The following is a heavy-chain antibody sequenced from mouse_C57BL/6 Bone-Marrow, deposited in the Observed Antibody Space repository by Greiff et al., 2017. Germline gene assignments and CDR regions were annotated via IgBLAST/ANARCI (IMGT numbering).Heavy chain of an antibody. V-gene: IGHV5-16*01. CDR1: GFTFSDYY. CDR3: AREGGYCYFDV. J-gene: IGHJ1*03. Sequence: EVQLVEPEGGLVQPGSSMKLSCTASGFTFSDYYMAWVRQVPEKGLEWVANINYDGSSTYYLDSLTSRFIISRDNATNILYLQISSLKTEDTAKYYCAREGGYCYFDVWGTGTTVTVSS. CDR2: INYDGSST. D-gene: IGHD1-1*02.